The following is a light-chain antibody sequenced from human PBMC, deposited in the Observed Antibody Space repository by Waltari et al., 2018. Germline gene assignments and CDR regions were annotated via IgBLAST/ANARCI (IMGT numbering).Light chain of an antibody. V-gene: IGLV1-44*01. CDR2: SNY. CDR3: ATWDDKLNGVL. J-gene: IGLJ3*02. Sequence: QSALTQRPSLSGTPGQGGTISCSGASSNIGVNDVNWYQQFPGTAPKLLIYSNYRRPSGVPERFSGSKSGISASLAISGLQSEDEADYYCATWDDKLNGVLFGGGTKLTVL. CDR1: SSNIGVND.